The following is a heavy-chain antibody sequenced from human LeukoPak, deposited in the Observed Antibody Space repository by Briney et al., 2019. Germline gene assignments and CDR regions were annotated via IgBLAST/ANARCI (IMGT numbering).Heavy chain of an antibody. Sequence: GGSLRLSCAASGFTFSNFGMHWVRQAPGKGLEWVAVISYDGSNTYYADSVKGRATISRDNSKNTLFLQMNGLRPEDTAVYYCAKALAQWLVTSALDYWGQGTLVTVSS. CDR3: AKALAQWLVTSALDY. J-gene: IGHJ4*02. D-gene: IGHD6-19*01. CDR2: ISYDGSNT. CDR1: GFTFSNFG. V-gene: IGHV3-30*18.